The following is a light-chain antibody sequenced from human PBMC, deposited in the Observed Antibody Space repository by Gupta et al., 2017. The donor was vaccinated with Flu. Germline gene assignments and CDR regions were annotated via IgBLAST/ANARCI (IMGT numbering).Light chain of an antibody. V-gene: IGKV2-28*01. CDR3: MQYLPTYT. CDR1: QSLLNSNGHNY. Sequence: EIVMTQSPLSLPVTPGEPASISCKSSQSLLNSNGHNYLDWYLQKPGQSPQLLIYWASHRAYGVPDRFSGSGAGKDFTRKRSRVEDEDVGVYYVMQYLPTYTFGQGTKLEI. J-gene: IGKJ2*01. CDR2: WAS.